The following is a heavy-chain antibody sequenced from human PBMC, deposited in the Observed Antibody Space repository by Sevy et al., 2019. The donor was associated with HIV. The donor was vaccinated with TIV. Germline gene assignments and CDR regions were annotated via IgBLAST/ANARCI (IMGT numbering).Heavy chain of an antibody. D-gene: IGHD2-8*02. CDR3: AKDGAPYCTGGICFPYWYFDL. CDR2: ISNSGGNT. CDR1: GFTFSTYA. Sequence: GGSLRLSCAASGFTFSTYAMGWVRQAPGKGLEWVSAISNSGGNTYYADSVKGRFTISRDNSKNTLYLQMNSLRAEDTGVYYCAKDGAPYCTGGICFPYWYFDLWGRGTLVTVSS. V-gene: IGHV3-23*01. J-gene: IGHJ2*01.